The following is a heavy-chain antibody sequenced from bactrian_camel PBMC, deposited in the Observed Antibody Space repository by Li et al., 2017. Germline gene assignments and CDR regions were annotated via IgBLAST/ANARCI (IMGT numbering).Heavy chain of an antibody. V-gene: IGHV3S26*01. CDR1: GFTYSYYC. J-gene: IGHJ4*01. CDR2: INSRGRT. CDR3: RICVDGPTPDYV. D-gene: IGHD1*01. Sequence: HVQLVESGGGSVQSGGSLRLSCAASGFTYSYYCMGWFRQAPGKEREGVAGINSRGRTSYTDSVKGRFTISRDNAKNTLYLQMNSLKPEDTAMYRCRICVDGPTPDYVWAQGTQVTVS.